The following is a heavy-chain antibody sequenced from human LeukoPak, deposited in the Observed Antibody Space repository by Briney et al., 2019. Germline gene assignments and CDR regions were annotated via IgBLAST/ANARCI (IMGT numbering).Heavy chain of an antibody. D-gene: IGHD3-3*01. V-gene: IGHV3-7*01. J-gene: IGHJ4*02. CDR2: IKQDGYQK. Sequence: GGSLRLSCATSGFIFSNYSMTWVRQAPGKGLEWVANIKQDGYQKYYVDSVKGRFTISRDNAKNSLSLQMSNLRVEDTAVYYCATVAHVILGFVERLPQELYYFDYWGQGDLVTVSS. CDR1: GFIFSNYS. CDR3: ATVAHVILGFVERLPQELYYFDY.